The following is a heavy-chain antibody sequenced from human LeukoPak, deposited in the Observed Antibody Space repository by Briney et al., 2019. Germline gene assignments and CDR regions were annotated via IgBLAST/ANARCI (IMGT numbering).Heavy chain of an antibody. V-gene: IGHV4-59*01. CDR3: ARDKDSGSYSWFDP. Sequence: KPSETLSLTCTVSGGSISSYYWSWIRQPPGKGLEWIGYIYYSGSTNYNPSLKSRVTISVDTSKNQFSLKLSSVTAADTAVYYCARDKDSGSYSWFDPWGQGTLVTVSS. CDR2: IYYSGST. J-gene: IGHJ5*02. D-gene: IGHD1-26*01. CDR1: GGSISSYY.